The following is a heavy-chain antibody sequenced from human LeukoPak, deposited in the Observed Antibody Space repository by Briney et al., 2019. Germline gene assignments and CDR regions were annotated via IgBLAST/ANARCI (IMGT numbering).Heavy chain of an antibody. CDR1: GGSISGYY. V-gene: IGHV4-4*07. Sequence: PSETLSLTCTVSGGSISGYYWNWIRQPAGKGLEWIGRIYTSGSTHDNPSLKSRVTMSVDTPKNQVSLKVSSVTAADTAVYYCARQDSKVGAYTGPYHFDYWGQGTPVTVSS. CDR2: IYTSGST. J-gene: IGHJ4*02. D-gene: IGHD1-26*01. CDR3: ARQDSKVGAYTGPYHFDY.